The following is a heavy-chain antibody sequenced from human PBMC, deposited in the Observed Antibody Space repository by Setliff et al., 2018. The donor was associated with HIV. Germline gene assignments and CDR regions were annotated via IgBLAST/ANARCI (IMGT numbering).Heavy chain of an antibody. Sequence: PSETLSLTCTVSGGSINSYYWSWIRQPPGKGLEWIGYIYYSGSTNYNPSLKSRVTISVDTSKNQLSLKLSSVTAADTAVYYCARMGLDTNFDYWGQGTLVTVSS. J-gene: IGHJ4*02. CDR3: ARMGLDTNFDY. D-gene: IGHD1-26*01. CDR2: IYYSGST. CDR1: GGSINSYY. V-gene: IGHV4-59*12.